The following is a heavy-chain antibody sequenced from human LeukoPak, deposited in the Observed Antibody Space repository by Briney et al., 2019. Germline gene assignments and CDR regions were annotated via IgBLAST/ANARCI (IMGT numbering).Heavy chain of an antibody. CDR1: GFTFSSYW. J-gene: IGHJ4*02. Sequence: GGSLRLSCAASGFTFSSYWMSWVRQAPVKGLEWVANIKQDGSEKYYVDSVKGRFTISRDNAKNSLYLQMNSLRAEDTAVYYCASNYYGSGSYPDYWGQGTLVTVSS. CDR2: IKQDGSEK. V-gene: IGHV3-7*03. D-gene: IGHD3-10*01. CDR3: ASNYYGSGSYPDY.